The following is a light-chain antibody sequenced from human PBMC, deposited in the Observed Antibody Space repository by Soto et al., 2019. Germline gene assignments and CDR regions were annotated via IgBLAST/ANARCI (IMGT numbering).Light chain of an antibody. J-gene: IGLJ2*01. CDR1: SSDVGGYNY. V-gene: IGLV2-8*01. Sequence: QSVLTQPPSASGSPGQSVTISCTGTSSDVGGYNYVSWYQQHPGKAPKLMIYEVSKRPSGVPDRFSASKSDNTASLTVSGLQAEDEADYYCSSYAGSNNFVVFGGGTKVTVL. CDR2: EVS. CDR3: SSYAGSNNFVV.